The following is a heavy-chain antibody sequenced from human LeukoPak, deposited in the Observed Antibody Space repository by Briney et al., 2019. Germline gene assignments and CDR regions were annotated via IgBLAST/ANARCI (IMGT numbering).Heavy chain of an antibody. D-gene: IGHD5-18*01. Sequence: PGGSLRLSCAASGFTFSSYSMNWVRQAPGKGLKWVSSISSSSSYIYYADSVKGRFTISRDNAKNSLYLQMNSLRAEDTAVYYCARGGYSYGLALWYWGQGTLVTVSS. CDR1: GFTFSSYS. CDR3: ARGGYSYGLALWY. V-gene: IGHV3-21*01. J-gene: IGHJ4*02. CDR2: ISSSSSYI.